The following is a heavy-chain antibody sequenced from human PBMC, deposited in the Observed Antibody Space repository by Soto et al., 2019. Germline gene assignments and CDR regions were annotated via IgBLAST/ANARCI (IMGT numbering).Heavy chain of an antibody. V-gene: IGHV3-66*01. CDR2: IYSGGST. J-gene: IGHJ6*03. CDR1: GFTISSNY. Sequence: GGSLRLSCAASGFTISSNYMSWVRQAPGKGLEWVSVIYSGGSTYYADSVKGRFTISRDNSKNTLYLQMNSLRAEDTAVYYCAKALAYYYYYYYMDVWGKGTTVTVS. CDR3: AKALAYYYYYYYMDV.